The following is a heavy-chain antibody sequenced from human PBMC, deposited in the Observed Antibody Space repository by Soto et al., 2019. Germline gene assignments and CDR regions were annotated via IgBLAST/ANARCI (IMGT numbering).Heavy chain of an antibody. CDR3: ERDEGHGVNYYYYGMDV. D-gene: IGHD3-10*01. CDR1: GFTFSSYG. Sequence: ESGGGVVQPGRTLRLSCAASGFTFSSYGMHWVRQAPGKGLEWVAVIWYDGSNKYYADSVKGRFTISRDNSKNTLYLQMNSLRAEDTAVYYCERDEGHGVNYYYYGMDVWGQGNTDTVSS. CDR2: IWYDGSNK. V-gene: IGHV3-33*01. J-gene: IGHJ6*01.